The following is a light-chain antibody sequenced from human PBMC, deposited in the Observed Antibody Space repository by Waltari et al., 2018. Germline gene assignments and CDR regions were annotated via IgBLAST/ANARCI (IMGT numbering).Light chain of an antibody. CDR3: TSYASSSTYI. CDR1: SSDIGTYKR. CDR2: EVS. Sequence: QAALTQSPSVSGSPGQSVTISCAGTSSDIGTYKRVSWYQHHPGKAPKLMIYEVSNRPSGVSDRFSGSKSGNTASLVISGLQTDDEADYFCTSYASSSTYIFGTGTRLTVL. J-gene: IGLJ1*01. V-gene: IGLV2-18*02.